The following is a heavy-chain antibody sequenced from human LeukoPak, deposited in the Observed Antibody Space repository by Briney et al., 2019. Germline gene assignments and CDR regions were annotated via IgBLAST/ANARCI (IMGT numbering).Heavy chain of an antibody. CDR2: INQDVSGK. CDR3: ARECISPSLSGWAYYYYYYMDV. Sequence: GGSLRLSCAASGFTFSSYWMSWVRQAPGEGLEWVANINQDVSGKYYVDSVKGRFTISRDNAKNSLYLQMNSLRAEDTAVYYCARECISPSLSGWAYYYYYYMDVWGKGTTVTISS. D-gene: IGHD2-8*01. CDR1: GFTFSSYW. V-gene: IGHV3-7*01. J-gene: IGHJ6*03.